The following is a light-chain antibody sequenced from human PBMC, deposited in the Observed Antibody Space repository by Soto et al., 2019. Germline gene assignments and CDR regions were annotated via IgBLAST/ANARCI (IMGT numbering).Light chain of an antibody. CDR1: QSVSSSY. Sequence: EIVLTQSPGTLSLSPGERATLSCRASQSVSSSYLAWYQQKSGQAPRLLIYGASSRATGIPDRFSGSGSGIDFTLTISRLEPEDFAVYYCQQYGSSSFTFGPGTKVEIK. CDR2: GAS. CDR3: QQYGSSSFT. J-gene: IGKJ3*01. V-gene: IGKV3-20*01.